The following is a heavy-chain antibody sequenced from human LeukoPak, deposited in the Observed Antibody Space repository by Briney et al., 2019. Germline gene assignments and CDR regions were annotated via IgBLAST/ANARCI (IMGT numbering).Heavy chain of an antibody. J-gene: IGHJ4*02. CDR2: IIPILGIA. V-gene: IGHV1-69*10. D-gene: IGHD3-22*01. CDR3: AREAHYYDSSGSFDY. Sequence: ASVKVSCKPSGGTFLSYTISWVRQAPGQGLEWMGGIIPILGIANYAQKFQARVTITADKSTCTAYMELSSLRSEDTAVYYCAREAHYYDSSGSFDYWGQGTLVTVSS. CDR1: GGTFLSYT.